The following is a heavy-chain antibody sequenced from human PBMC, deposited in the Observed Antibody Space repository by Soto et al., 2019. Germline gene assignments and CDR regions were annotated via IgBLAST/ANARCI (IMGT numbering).Heavy chain of an antibody. Sequence: PGGSLRLSCATSGFTFSNYDMHWVRQVPGKGLEWVSAIGAARDPYYLGSVKGRFTISRENAKNSVYLQMNDLRAGDSAVYYCARAXTGRLPRRADYYYAMDVWGQGTTVTVSS. D-gene: IGHD5-18*01. CDR1: GFTFSNYD. J-gene: IGHJ6*02. CDR2: IGAARDP. CDR3: ARAXTGRLPRRADYYYAMDV. V-gene: IGHV3-13*05.